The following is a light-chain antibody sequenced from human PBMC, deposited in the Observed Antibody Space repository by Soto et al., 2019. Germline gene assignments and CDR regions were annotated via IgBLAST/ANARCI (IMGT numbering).Light chain of an antibody. J-gene: IGKJ3*01. CDR1: QSVSSSY. CDR3: QQYGSSTSFT. Sequence: EIVLTQSPGTLSLSPGERATLSCRASQSVSSSYLAWYQQKPGQAPRLLIYGASSRATGIPDRFSGSGSGTDFTLTISRLEPEDFAMYYCQQYGSSTSFTFGPGTKVDIK. V-gene: IGKV3-20*01. CDR2: GAS.